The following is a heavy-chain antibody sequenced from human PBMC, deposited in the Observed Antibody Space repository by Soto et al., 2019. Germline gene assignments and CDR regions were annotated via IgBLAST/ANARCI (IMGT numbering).Heavy chain of an antibody. J-gene: IGHJ4*02. Sequence: EVQLVESGGGLVQLGGSLRLSCATSGFTFSDHYLEWVRQAPGKGLEWVGRSRNRAQSYTTEYAASVKGRFTISRDDSKNSLYLQVNSLTTDDTAVYYCVLWVRGVINYWGQGTLVTVSS. CDR2: SRNRAQSYTT. CDR1: GFTFSDHY. D-gene: IGHD3-10*01. CDR3: VLWVRGVINY. V-gene: IGHV3-72*01.